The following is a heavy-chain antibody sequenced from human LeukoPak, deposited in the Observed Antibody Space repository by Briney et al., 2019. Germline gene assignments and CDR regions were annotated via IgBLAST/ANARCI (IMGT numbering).Heavy chain of an antibody. CDR3: AKEGRSLQTY. CDR1: GFTFSSYS. Sequence: GGSLRLSCAASGFTFSSYSMNWVRLAPGKGLEWVANIKEDGTETYYVDSVKGRFTISRDNAKNSLYLQMNSLRVEATAVYYCAKEGRSLQTYWGQGTLVTVSS. CDR2: IKEDGTET. D-gene: IGHD5-24*01. J-gene: IGHJ4*02. V-gene: IGHV3-7*03.